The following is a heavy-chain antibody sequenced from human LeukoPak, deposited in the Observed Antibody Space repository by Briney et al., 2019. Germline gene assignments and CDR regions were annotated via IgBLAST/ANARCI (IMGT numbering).Heavy chain of an antibody. J-gene: IGHJ4*02. CDR1: GGSISSGGYY. Sequence: SETLSLTCTVSGGSISSGGYYWSWIRQHSGKGLEWIGYIYYSGSTYYNPSLKSRVTISVDTSKNQFSLKLSSVTAADTAVYYCARYGIEVAGTIDYWGQGTLVTVSS. CDR3: ARYGIEVAGTIDY. V-gene: IGHV4-31*03. CDR2: IYYSGST. D-gene: IGHD6-19*01.